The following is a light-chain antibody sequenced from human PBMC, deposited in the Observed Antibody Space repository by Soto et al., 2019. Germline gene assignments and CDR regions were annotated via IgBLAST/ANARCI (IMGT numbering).Light chain of an antibody. CDR3: QQYNDWPRT. CDR1: QSVRTN. V-gene: IGKV3D-15*01. CDR2: YSS. Sequence: EVMMTQFPDTVSVTPGETVTLSCGASQSVRTNLAWYQQRPGQAPRLLIHYSSTRASDIPARFSGSGSGTNFTLAISSLQSEDFAVYYCQQYNDWPRTFGQGTKVDIK. J-gene: IGKJ1*01.